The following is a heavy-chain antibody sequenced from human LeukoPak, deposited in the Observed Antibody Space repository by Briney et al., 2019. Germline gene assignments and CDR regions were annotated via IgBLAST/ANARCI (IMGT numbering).Heavy chain of an antibody. V-gene: IGHV3-7*03. CDR1: GFTFSSYW. D-gene: IGHD4-17*01. Sequence: GGSLRLSCAASGFTFSSYWMSWVRQAPGKGLEWVANIKQDGSEKYYVDSAKGRFTISRDNAKNSLYLQMNSLRAEDTAVYYCARTYGDYVYILGYWGQGTLVTVSS. CDR2: IKQDGSEK. CDR3: ARTYGDYVYILGY. J-gene: IGHJ4*02.